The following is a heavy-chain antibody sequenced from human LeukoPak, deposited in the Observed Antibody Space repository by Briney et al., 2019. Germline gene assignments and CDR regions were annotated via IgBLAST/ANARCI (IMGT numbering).Heavy chain of an antibody. J-gene: IGHJ4*02. Sequence: NPSETLSLTCTVSGGSINTNSYSWGWIRQAPGKGLEWIGSIYYSGTTYYNPSLRSRVTISVDTSKNQFSLKLSSVTAADTAVYYCARGTVYGFWDQGTLVTVSS. D-gene: IGHD2-8*01. V-gene: IGHV4-39*01. CDR1: GGSINTNSYS. CDR2: IYYSGTT. CDR3: ARGTVYGF.